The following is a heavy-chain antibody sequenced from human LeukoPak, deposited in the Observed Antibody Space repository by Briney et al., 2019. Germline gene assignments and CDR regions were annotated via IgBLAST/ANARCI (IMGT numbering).Heavy chain of an antibody. CDR2: IGASGGTR. CDR3: AKNGDRGAYCSGGSCYPYSYYYMDV. Sequence: GGSLRLSCAASGFTFRSYGISWVGQAPGKGLEWVSAIGASGGTRYYADSVKGRFTISRDNSKNTLYLQMNSLRAEDTAVYYCAKNGDRGAYCSGGSCYPYSYYYMDVWGKGTTVTISS. D-gene: IGHD2-15*01. V-gene: IGHV3-23*01. J-gene: IGHJ6*03. CDR1: GFTFRSYG.